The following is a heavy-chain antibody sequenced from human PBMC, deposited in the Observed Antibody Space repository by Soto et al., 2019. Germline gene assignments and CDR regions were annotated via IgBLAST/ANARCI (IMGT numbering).Heavy chain of an antibody. J-gene: IGHJ5*02. Sequence: SETLSLTCAVSGYSISSGYYWGWIRQPPGKGLEWIGSIYHSGSTYYNPSLKSRVTISVDTSKNQFSLKLSSVTAADTAVYYCARERDPSGRNWLDPWGQGTLVTVYS. CDR3: ARERDPSGRNWLDP. D-gene: IGHD1-26*01. V-gene: IGHV4-38-2*02. CDR1: GYSISSGYY. CDR2: IYHSGST.